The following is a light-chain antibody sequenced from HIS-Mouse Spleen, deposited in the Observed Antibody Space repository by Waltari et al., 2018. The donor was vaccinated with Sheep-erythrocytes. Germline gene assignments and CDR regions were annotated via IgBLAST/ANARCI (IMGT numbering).Light chain of an antibody. V-gene: IGLV2-8*01. CDR3: SSYAGSNNWV. CDR1: SSDVGGYNY. J-gene: IGLJ3*02. CDR2: EVS. Sequence: QSALTQPPSASGSPGQSVTISCTGTSSDVGGYNYVSWYQQHPGKAPKPMIYEVSKRRTGVTDRFSASKSGNTASLTVSGLQAEDEADYYCSSYAGSNNWVFGGGTKLTVL.